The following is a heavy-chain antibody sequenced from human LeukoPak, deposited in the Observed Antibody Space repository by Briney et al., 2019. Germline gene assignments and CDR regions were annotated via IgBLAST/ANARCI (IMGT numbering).Heavy chain of an antibody. CDR2: ISTSSSYI. CDR1: GFTFSDYS. V-gene: IGHV3-21*01. D-gene: IGHD5-18*01. CDR3: ARVGSGYSYGSPLDY. J-gene: IGHJ4*02. Sequence: GGSLRLSCAASGFTFSDYSMNWVRQAPGKGLEWVSSISTSSSYIYYADSVKGRFTISRDNVKNSLYLQMNSLRAEDTAMYYCARVGSGYSYGSPLDYWGQGTLVTVSS.